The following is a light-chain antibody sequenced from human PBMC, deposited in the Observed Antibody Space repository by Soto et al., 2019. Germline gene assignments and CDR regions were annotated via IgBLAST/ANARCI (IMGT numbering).Light chain of an antibody. CDR2: DAS. V-gene: IGKV3D-20*01. J-gene: IGKJ4*01. CDR1: QTISNNF. Sequence: EIVLTQSPATLSLSPGERATLSCGASQTISNNFLAWYQQRPGLAPRLLIYDASNRAAGIPDRFSGSGSGTDFALSSSILEPEDFAVHYCQQFDKLITCGGGPNVEI. CDR3: QQFDKLIT.